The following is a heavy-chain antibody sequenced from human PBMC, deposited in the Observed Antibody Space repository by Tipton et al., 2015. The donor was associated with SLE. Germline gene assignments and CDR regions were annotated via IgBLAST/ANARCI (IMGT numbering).Heavy chain of an antibody. CDR2: LYVSEITGST. CDR3: AIGAKERITLVRVRPYYFDY. Sequence: TLSLTCTVSGGSITSFYWNWVRQAAGKGLEWIGRLYVSEITGSTNYNPSLKGRVTMSVDTSKHQFSLKVTSVTAADTSVYYCAIGAKERITLVRVRPYYFDYWGQGSLVTVSS. V-gene: IGHV4-4*07. D-gene: IGHD3-10*01. J-gene: IGHJ4*01. CDR1: GGSITSFY.